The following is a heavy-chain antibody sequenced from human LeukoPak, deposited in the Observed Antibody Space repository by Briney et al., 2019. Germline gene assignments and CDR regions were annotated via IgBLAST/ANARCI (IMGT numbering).Heavy chain of an antibody. Sequence: SETLSLTCAVYGGSFSGYYWSWIRQPPGKGLEWIGEINHSGSTNYNPSLKSRVTISVDTSKNQFSLKLSSVTAADTAVYYCARGLRYYYGSGSVVPSFDYWGQGTLVTVSS. CDR2: INHSGST. J-gene: IGHJ4*02. CDR1: GGSFSGYY. V-gene: IGHV4-34*01. CDR3: ARGLRYYYGSGSVVPSFDY. D-gene: IGHD3-10*01.